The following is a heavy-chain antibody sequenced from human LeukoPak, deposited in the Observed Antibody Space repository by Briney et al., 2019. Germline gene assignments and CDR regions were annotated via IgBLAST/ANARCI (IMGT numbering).Heavy chain of an antibody. D-gene: IGHD4-17*01. CDR1: GFTFSSYW. V-gene: IGHV3-7*01. CDR3: ARVDGDYGDFYFDY. Sequence: GGSLRLSCAASGFTFSSYWMSWVRQAPGKGLEWVANIKQDGSEKYYVDSVKGRFTISRDNAKNSLYLQMNSLRAEDTAVYYCARVDGDYGDFYFDYWGQGTLVTVSS. CDR2: IKQDGSEK. J-gene: IGHJ4*02.